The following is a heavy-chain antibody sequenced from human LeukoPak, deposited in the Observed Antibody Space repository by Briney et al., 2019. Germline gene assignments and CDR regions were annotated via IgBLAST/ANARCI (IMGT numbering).Heavy chain of an antibody. CDR1: GYTFTGYY. CDR2: INPNSGGT. CDR3: AREPMVRDFNWLTP. D-gene: IGHD3-10*01. J-gene: IGHJ5*02. Sequence: ASVKVSCKASGYTFTGYYIHWVRQAPGQGLEWMGRINPNSGGTNYAQKFQGRVTMTRDTSISTAYMELNRLTSDDTAVYYCAREPMVRDFNWLTPGAREPWSPSPQ. V-gene: IGHV1-2*06.